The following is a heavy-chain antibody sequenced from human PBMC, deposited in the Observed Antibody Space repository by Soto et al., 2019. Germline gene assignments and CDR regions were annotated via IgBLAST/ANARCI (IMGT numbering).Heavy chain of an antibody. Sequence: GGSLRLSCAAPGFTFSSYWMAWVRQAPGKGLEWVANIRQDGGDKYFLESVKGRFTISRDNAKNSLYLQMNSLRVEDTAIYYCVRDAVVSGVDYFDYWGQGTLVTVSS. CDR2: IRQDGGDK. CDR3: VRDAVVSGVDYFDY. V-gene: IGHV3-7*01. J-gene: IGHJ4*02. CDR1: GFTFSSYW. D-gene: IGHD2-8*01.